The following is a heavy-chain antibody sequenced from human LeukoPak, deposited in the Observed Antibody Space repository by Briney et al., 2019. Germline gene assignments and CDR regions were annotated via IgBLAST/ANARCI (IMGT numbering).Heavy chain of an antibody. J-gene: IGHJ4*02. Sequence: ASVKVSCKASGYTFTSYGITWVRQAPGQGLEWMGWINTYNGNTNYAPKLQGRVTMTTDTSTSTAYMELRSLRSDDTAVYYCARRGNWNDFDYWGQGTLGTVSS. V-gene: IGHV1-18*01. CDR3: ARRGNWNDFDY. CDR2: INTYNGNT. CDR1: GYTFTSYG. D-gene: IGHD1-20*01.